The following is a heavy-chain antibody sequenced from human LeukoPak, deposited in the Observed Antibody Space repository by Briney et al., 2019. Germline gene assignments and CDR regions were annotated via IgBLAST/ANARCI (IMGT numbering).Heavy chain of an antibody. D-gene: IGHD4-11*01. CDR3: ARAPQPTATTLGYMDV. V-gene: IGHV1-46*01. J-gene: IGHJ6*03. CDR1: GYTFTSYY. Sequence: ASVKVSCKASGYTFTSYYMHWVRQAPGQGLEWMGIINPSGGSTSYAQKFQGRVTMTRDMSTSTVYMELSSLRSEDTAVYYCARAPQPTATTLGYMDVWGKGTTVTVSS. CDR2: INPSGGST.